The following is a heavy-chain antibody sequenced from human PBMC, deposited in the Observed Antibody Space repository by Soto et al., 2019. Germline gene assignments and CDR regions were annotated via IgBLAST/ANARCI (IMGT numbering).Heavy chain of an antibody. CDR3: ARDLRNGKYQLLGLGY. V-gene: IGHV1-2*02. D-gene: IGHD2-2*01. CDR2: INPNSGGT. Sequence: ASVKVSCNASGYTFTGYYMHWVRQAPGQGLEWMGWINPNSGGTNYAQKFQGRVTITRDTSISTAYMELSRLRSDDTAVYYCARDLRNGKYQLLGLGYWGQGTLVTVSS. J-gene: IGHJ4*02. CDR1: GYTFTGYY.